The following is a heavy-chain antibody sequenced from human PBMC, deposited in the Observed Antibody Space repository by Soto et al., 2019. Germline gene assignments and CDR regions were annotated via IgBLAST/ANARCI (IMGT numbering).Heavy chain of an antibody. CDR2: ISAYNGNT. D-gene: IGHD6-19*01. CDR1: GYTFTSYV. Sequence: QVQLVQSGAEVKKPGASVKVSCRASGYTFTSYVISWVRQAPAQGLEWMGWISAYNGNTNFAQKLQGRVTMTTDTPXXTAYMELRSLRSDDTAVYYCARVVATVAGPYGMDVWGQGTTVTVSS. J-gene: IGHJ6*02. CDR3: ARVVATVAGPYGMDV. V-gene: IGHV1-18*01.